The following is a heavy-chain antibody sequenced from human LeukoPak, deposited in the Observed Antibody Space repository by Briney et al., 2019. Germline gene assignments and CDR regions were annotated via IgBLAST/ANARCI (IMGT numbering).Heavy chain of an antibody. CDR1: KFTFSTYD. CDR2: ISYDGSSK. CDR3: AKGPDSTGYYSLDY. Sequence: GGSLRLSCAASKFTFSTYDMHWVRQAPGKGLEWVAVISYDGSSKYYADSVKGRFTISRDNSKNTLYVQMNSLRTEDTAIYYCAKGPDSTGYYSLDYWGQGTLVTVSS. J-gene: IGHJ4*02. V-gene: IGHV3-30*18. D-gene: IGHD3-9*01.